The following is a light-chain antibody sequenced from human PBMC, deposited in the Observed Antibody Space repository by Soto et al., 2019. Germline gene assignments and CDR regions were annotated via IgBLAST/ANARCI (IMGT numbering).Light chain of an antibody. CDR3: KSYAGSNTYA. V-gene: IGLV2-8*01. Sequence: QSVLTQPPSASGSPGQSVAISCTGTSSDVGGYNYVSWYQQHPGKAPKLMIYEVNKRPSGVPDRFSGSKSGNTASLTVSGLQAADEADYFCKSYAGSNTYAFGSGTKVTVL. CDR2: EVN. J-gene: IGLJ1*01. CDR1: SSDVGGYNY.